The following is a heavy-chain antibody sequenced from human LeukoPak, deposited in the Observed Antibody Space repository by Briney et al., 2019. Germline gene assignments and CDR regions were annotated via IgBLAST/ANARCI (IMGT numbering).Heavy chain of an antibody. CDR1: GFTFSSYA. J-gene: IGHJ4*02. V-gene: IGHV3-23*01. D-gene: IGHD1-7*01. Sequence: GGSLRLSCAASGFTFSSYAMSWVRQAPGKGLEWVSAISGSGGSTYYADSVKGRFTISRDNSKNTLYLQMNSLRAQDTAVYYCAKGGNWNYFVDYWGQGTLVTVSS. CDR3: AKGGNWNYFVDY. CDR2: ISGSGGST.